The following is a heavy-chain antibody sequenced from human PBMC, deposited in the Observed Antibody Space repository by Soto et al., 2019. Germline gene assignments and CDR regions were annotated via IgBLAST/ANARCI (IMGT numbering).Heavy chain of an antibody. CDR1: SGSLSGYY. CDR2: ISPSGTT. D-gene: IGHD2-15*01. V-gene: IGHV4-34*01. Sequence: PSETLSLTCSLYSGSLSGYYWSWIRQPPGKGLEWIGEISPSGTTNYSPSLKSRVSISVDTSKNQFSLNLTSLTAADTAVYYCARAQKGSGSAQTRTDFWGQGALVT. J-gene: IGHJ4*02. CDR3: ARAQKGSGSAQTRTDF.